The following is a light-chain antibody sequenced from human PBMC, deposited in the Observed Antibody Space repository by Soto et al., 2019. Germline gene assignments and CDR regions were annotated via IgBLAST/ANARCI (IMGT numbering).Light chain of an antibody. Sequence: QSVLTQPPSSSVTPGQRVTISCSGSSSNIGRNPVYWYQQVPGTAPKLLFYTNDQRPSGVPDRFSGSKSGTSASLAISGLRSEDEADYYYAAWDDSLSGPVFGGGTKLTVL. CDR2: TND. CDR1: SSNIGRNP. CDR3: AAWDDSLSGPV. V-gene: IGLV1-47*02. J-gene: IGLJ3*02.